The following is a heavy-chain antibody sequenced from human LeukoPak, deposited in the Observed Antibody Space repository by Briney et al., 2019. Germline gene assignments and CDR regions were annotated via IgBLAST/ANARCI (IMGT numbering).Heavy chain of an antibody. CDR2: IRSTANGYAT. Sequence: GGSLRLSCAASGFTFSGSALHWVRQASGKGLEWVGRIRSTANGYATAYAASVKGRFTISRDDSKNTAYLQMDSLKTEDTAVYYCARDGTIAAAAPYDYWGQGTLVTVSS. CDR3: ARDGTIAAAAPYDY. CDR1: GFTFSGSA. J-gene: IGHJ4*02. V-gene: IGHV3-73*01. D-gene: IGHD6-13*01.